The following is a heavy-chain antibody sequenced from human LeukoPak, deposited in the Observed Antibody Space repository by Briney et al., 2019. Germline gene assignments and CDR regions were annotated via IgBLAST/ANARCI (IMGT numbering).Heavy chain of an antibody. CDR2: INHSGST. CDR1: GGAFRGYY. V-gene: IGHV4-34*01. D-gene: IGHD6-6*01. J-gene: IGHJ4*02. CDR3: ATQWSIAARRGFD. Sequence: SETRSLTFAVYGGAFRGYYWSWIRQPPGKGLEWIGEINHSGSTNYNPSLKSRVTISVDTSKNQFSLKLSSVTAADTAVYYCATQWSIAARRGFDWGQGTLVTVSS.